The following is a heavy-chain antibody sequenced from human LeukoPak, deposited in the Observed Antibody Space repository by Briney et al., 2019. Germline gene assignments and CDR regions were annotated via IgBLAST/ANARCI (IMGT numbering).Heavy chain of an antibody. CDR1: GFTFSSYG. CDR2: IWYDGSNK. D-gene: IGHD2-8*01. Sequence: QPGRSLRLSCAASGFTFSSYGMHWVRQAPGKGLEWVAVIWYDGSNKYYADSVKGRFTISRDNSKNTLYLQMNSLRAEDTAVYYCASSKLGYCTNGVCYPFDYWGQGTLDTVSS. J-gene: IGHJ4*02. CDR3: ASSKLGYCTNGVCYPFDY. V-gene: IGHV3-33*01.